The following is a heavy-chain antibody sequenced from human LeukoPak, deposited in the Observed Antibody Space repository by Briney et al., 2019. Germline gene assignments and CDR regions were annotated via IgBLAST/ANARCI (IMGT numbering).Heavy chain of an antibody. Sequence: KSGGSLRLSCAASGFTFSRYSMNWVRQAPGKGLEWVSSISSSGDYIYYADSVKGRFTISRDNSRNTLYLQMNSLRAEDTAVYYCARGDAYVWGSYLAYWGQGTLVTVSS. CDR3: ARGDAYVWGSYLAY. CDR1: GFTFSRYS. D-gene: IGHD3-16*01. J-gene: IGHJ4*02. V-gene: IGHV3-21*04. CDR2: ISSSGDYI.